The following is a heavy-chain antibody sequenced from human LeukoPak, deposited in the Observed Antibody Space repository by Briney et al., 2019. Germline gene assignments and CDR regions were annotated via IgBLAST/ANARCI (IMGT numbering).Heavy chain of an antibody. D-gene: IGHD3-10*01. CDR2: INHSGST. CDR1: GGSFSGYY. V-gene: IGHV4-34*01. Sequence: PSETLSLTCAVYGGSFSGYYWSWIRQPPGKGLEWIGEINHSGSTNYNPSLKSRVTISVDTSKNQFSLKLSSVTAADTAVYYCARGRFYYGSGSYCFDYWGQGTLVTVSS. J-gene: IGHJ4*02. CDR3: ARGRFYYGSGSYCFDY.